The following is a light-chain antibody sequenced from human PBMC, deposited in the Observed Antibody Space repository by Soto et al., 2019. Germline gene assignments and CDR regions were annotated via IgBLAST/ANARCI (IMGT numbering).Light chain of an antibody. V-gene: IGKV3-20*01. CDR2: GAS. CDR3: QQYASSPIT. CDR1: QSVSNNY. Sequence: EIVLTQSPGTLSLSPGERATLSCRASQSVSNNYLAWYQQKPGQAPRLLIYGASNRATGIPDRFSGSGSGTDFNLTINRLEPEDFAVYFCQQYASSPITFGQGTRLEIK. J-gene: IGKJ5*01.